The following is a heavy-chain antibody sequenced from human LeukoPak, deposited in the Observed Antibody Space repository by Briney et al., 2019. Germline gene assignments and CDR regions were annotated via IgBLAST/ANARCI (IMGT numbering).Heavy chain of an antibody. D-gene: IGHD3-22*01. CDR1: GDAITGSTYY. J-gene: IGHJ4*02. CDR2: MYYSGST. Sequence: SETLSLTCTVFGDAITGSTYYWGWIRQPPGKGLEWIGSMYYSGSTYSNASLKSRVTISADTSKNQFSLKLSSMTAADTATYYCARQYYDRTGYYYFDHWTQGTLVTVSS. V-gene: IGHV4-39*01. CDR3: ARQYYDRTGYYYFDH.